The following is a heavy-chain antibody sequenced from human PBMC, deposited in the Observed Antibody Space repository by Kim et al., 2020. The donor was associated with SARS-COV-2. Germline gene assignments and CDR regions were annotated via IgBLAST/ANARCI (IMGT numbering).Heavy chain of an antibody. CDR2: IWYDGSNK. CDR1: GFTFSSYA. J-gene: IGHJ3*02. D-gene: IGHD2-15*01. V-gene: IGHV3-33*06. Sequence: GGSLRLSCAASGFTFSSYAMHWVRQAPGKGLEWVAVIWYDGSNKYYADSVKGRFTISRDNSKNTLYLQMNSLRAEDTAVYYCAKDMYVVVAADDAFDIWGQGTMVTVSS. CDR3: AKDMYVVVAADDAFDI.